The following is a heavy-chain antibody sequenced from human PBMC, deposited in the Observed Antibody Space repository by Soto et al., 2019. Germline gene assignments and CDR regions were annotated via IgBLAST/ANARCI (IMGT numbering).Heavy chain of an antibody. D-gene: IGHD6-19*01. V-gene: IGHV3-33*01. CDR3: ARDDIPGIAVATYGMDV. CDR2: IWYDGSNE. CDR1: GFIFSNFG. Sequence: QVQLVESGGGVVQPGRSLRLSCAASGFIFSNFGMHWVRQAQGKGLEWVAVIWYDGSNEYYADSVTSRFTISKDDSNNTLYLQMNSLRPEDTAVYYCARDDIPGIAVATYGMDVWGQGTTVIVAS. J-gene: IGHJ6*02.